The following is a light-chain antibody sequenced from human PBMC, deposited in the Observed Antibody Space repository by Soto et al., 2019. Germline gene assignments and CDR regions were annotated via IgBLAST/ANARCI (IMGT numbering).Light chain of an antibody. CDR1: QGITYY. J-gene: IGKJ4*01. V-gene: IGKV1-27*01. CDR3: QNYNSAPLT. CDR2: AAS. Sequence: DIQMTQSPSSLSASVGDRVTITCRASQGITYYLAWYQQKPGKVPKLLIYAASTLPSGVPSRFSGGGSGADFTLTISSLQLEDVATYYCQNYNSAPLTFGGGTKVDIK.